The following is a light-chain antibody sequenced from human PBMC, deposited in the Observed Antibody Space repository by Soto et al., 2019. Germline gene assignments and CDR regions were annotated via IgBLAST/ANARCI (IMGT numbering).Light chain of an antibody. CDR1: QGISNY. J-gene: IGKJ3*01. CDR3: QRHNSAPPVS. CDR2: PAS. V-gene: IGKV1-27*01. Sequence: DIQMTQSPSSLSASVGDRVTITCRASQGISNYLAWYQQKPGKAPQLLIYPASTLQSGVPSRFSGSGSGTDFTLTISSLQPEDVATYYCQRHNSAPPVSFGPGTKVDLK.